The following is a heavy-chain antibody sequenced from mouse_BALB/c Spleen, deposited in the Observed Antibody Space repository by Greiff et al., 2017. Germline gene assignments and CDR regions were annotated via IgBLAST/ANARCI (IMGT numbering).Heavy chain of an antibody. CDR2: IWGGGST. Sequence: VKLQESGPGLVAPSQSLSITCTVSGFSLSRYSVHWVRQPPGQGLEWLGMIWGGGSTDYNSALKSRLSISKDNSKSQVFLKMNSLQTDDTAMYYCARGPNWDLGAMDDWGQVTSGTVSA. CDR3: ARGPNWDLGAMDD. CDR1: GFSLSRYS. J-gene: IGHJ4*01. V-gene: IGHV2-6-4*01. D-gene: IGHD4-1*01.